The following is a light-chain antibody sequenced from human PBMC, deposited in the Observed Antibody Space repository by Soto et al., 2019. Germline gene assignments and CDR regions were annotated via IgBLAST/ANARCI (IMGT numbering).Light chain of an antibody. CDR3: QQRVNWPLT. Sequence: EIVLTQSPATLSLSPGERATLSCRASQSISSHLAWYQQKPGQAPRLLMFDTSNRATGIPARFSGSGSGTDFTLTISSLPPEDLAVYYCQQRVNWPLTFGRGTKVQIK. J-gene: IGKJ4*01. CDR2: DTS. V-gene: IGKV3-11*01. CDR1: QSISSH.